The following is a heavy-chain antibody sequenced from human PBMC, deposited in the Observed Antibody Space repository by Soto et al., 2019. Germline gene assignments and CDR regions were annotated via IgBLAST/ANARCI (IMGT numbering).Heavy chain of an antibody. CDR2: ISGSGSNT. Sequence: GGSLRLSCAASGFTFHNYAMTWVRQGPGKGLEWVSAISGSGSNTYYVDSVKGRFTISRDNSKNTLYLQMNSLRAEDTAVYYCTKESLPAIRRWGQGTLVTVSS. V-gene: IGHV3-23*01. J-gene: IGHJ4*02. CDR1: GFTFHNYA. D-gene: IGHD2-2*02. CDR3: TKESLPAIRR.